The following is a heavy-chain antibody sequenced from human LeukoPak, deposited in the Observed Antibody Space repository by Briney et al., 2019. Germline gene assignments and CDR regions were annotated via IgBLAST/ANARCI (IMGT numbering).Heavy chain of an antibody. CDR2: IKSKTDGGTT. CDR1: GFTFSNAW. CDR3: TTDGAVAVGVIDDY. Sequence: GGSLRLSCVASGFTFSNAWMSWVRQAPGKGLEWVGRIKSKTDGGTTDYAAPVKGRFTISRDDSKNTLYLQMNSLKTEDTAVYYCTTDGAVAVGVIDDYWGQGTLVTVSS. V-gene: IGHV3-15*01. D-gene: IGHD6-19*01. J-gene: IGHJ4*02.